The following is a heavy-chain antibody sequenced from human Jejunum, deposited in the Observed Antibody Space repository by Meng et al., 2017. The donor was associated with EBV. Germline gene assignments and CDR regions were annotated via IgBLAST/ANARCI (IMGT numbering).Heavy chain of an antibody. CDR1: GFNCSDYS. Sequence: QVQRVGYGGGLVKPGGSMRLSCEVFGFNCSDYSMSWMSQGPGKGLEWVSYISSGGTTIYYADSVKGRLTISRDNGKNSLYLEMNSLRADDTAMYYCASPPGGGTGGYWGQGTLVTVSS. CDR2: ISSGGTTI. V-gene: IGHV3-11*01. J-gene: IGHJ4*02. D-gene: IGHD2-8*02. CDR3: ASPPGGGTGGY.